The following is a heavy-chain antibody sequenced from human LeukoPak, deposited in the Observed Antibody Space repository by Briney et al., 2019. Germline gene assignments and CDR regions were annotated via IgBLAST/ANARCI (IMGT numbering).Heavy chain of an antibody. CDR1: GYTFTSYG. J-gene: IGHJ4*02. Sequence: ASVKVSCEASGYTFTSYGIGWVRQAPGQGLEWMGWISAYNGNTNYAQKLQGRVTMTTDTSTSTAYMELRSLRSDDTAVYYCARDDMVRGVDYWGQGTLVTVSS. CDR3: ARDDMVRGVDY. D-gene: IGHD3-10*01. CDR2: ISAYNGNT. V-gene: IGHV1-18*01.